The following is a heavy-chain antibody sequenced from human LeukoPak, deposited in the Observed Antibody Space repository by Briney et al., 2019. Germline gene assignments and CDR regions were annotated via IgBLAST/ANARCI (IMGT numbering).Heavy chain of an antibody. Sequence: PGGSLRLSCAASGFTFSSYAMSWVRQAPGKGLEWVSAISGSGDSTYYADSVKGRFTISRDNSKNTLYLQMNSLRAEDTAVYYCAKVVGRWFGELLSPPHFDYWGQGTLVTVSS. CDR3: AKVVGRWFGELLSPPHFDY. D-gene: IGHD3-10*01. CDR1: GFTFSSYA. J-gene: IGHJ4*02. CDR2: ISGSGDST. V-gene: IGHV3-23*01.